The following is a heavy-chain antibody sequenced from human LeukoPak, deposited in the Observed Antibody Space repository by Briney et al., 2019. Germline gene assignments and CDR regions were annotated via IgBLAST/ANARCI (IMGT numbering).Heavy chain of an antibody. CDR3: ARGGYYDSSGLSTDY. J-gene: IGHJ4*02. CDR2: ISSSGSYI. Sequence: GGPLRLSCAVSGFTFSSYTMNWVRQTPGKGLEWVSSISSSGSYIYYADSVKGRFTISRDNVRNSLYLQMNSLRAEDTAVYYCARGGYYDSSGLSTDYWGQGTLVTVSS. V-gene: IGHV3-21*04. D-gene: IGHD3-22*01. CDR1: GFTFSSYT.